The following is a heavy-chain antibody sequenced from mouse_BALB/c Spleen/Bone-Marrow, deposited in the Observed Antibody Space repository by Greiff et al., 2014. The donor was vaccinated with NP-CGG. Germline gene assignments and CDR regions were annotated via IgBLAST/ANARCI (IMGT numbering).Heavy chain of an antibody. CDR2: INPSNGGT. J-gene: IGHJ4*01. V-gene: IGHV1S16*01. Sequence: VQLQQSGAELVKPGASVKLSCKASGYTFTSYYMYWVKQRPGQGLEWIGEINPSNGGTNFNEKFKRKATLTVDKSSSTAYMQLSSLTSEDSAVYYCTLWCYAMDYWGQGTSVTVSS. CDR3: TLWCYAMDY. CDR1: GYTFTSYY. D-gene: IGHD1-1*02.